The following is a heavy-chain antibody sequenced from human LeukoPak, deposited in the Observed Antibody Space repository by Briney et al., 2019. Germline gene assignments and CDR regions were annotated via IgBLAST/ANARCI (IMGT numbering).Heavy chain of an antibody. Sequence: ASVKVSCKASGYTFTGYYMHWVRQAPGQGLEWMGWINPNSGGTNYAQKFQGRVTMTRDTSISTAYMELSRLGSDDTAVYYCARRQYYDSSGYYYPSAGMDVWGQGTTVTVSS. J-gene: IGHJ6*02. V-gene: IGHV1-2*02. D-gene: IGHD3-22*01. CDR1: GYTFTGYY. CDR2: INPNSGGT. CDR3: ARRQYYDSSGYYYPSAGMDV.